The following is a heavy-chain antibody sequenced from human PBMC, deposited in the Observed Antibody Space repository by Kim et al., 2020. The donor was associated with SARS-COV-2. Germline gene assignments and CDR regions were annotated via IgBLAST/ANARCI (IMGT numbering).Heavy chain of an antibody. CDR3: TRGLDEIHHYSGMDV. V-gene: IGHV3-21*01. Sequence: GGSLRLSCAASGFTFSTYNMNWVRQAPGKGLEWVSSITKGGSYIYYADSMKGRFTISRDNAKNSLYLQMTSLRADDTAVYYCTRGLDEIHHYSGMDVWGQGTTVTVSS. J-gene: IGHJ6*02. D-gene: IGHD3-9*01. CDR1: GFTFSTYN. CDR2: ITKGGSYI.